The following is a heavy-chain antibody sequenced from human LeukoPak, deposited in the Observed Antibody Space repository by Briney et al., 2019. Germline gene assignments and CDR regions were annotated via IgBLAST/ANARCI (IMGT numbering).Heavy chain of an antibody. Sequence: ASVKVSCKASGGTFSSYAISWVRQAPGQGLEWMGGIIPIFGTANYAQKFQGRVTITADESTSTAYMELSSLRSEDTAVYYCARQDKQWLVGGYFDLWGRGTLVTVSS. D-gene: IGHD6-19*01. CDR3: ARQDKQWLVGGYFDL. CDR1: GGTFSSYA. CDR2: IIPIFGTA. V-gene: IGHV1-69*13. J-gene: IGHJ2*01.